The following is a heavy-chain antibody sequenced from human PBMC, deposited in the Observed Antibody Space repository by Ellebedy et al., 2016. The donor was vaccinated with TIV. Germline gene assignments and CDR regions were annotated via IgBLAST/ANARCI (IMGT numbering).Heavy chain of an antibody. D-gene: IGHD5-18*01. J-gene: IGHJ4*02. CDR3: SSHVDTSMTH. CDR2: IKQDGSEK. V-gene: IGHV3-7*01. Sequence: GESLKISCAASGFTFSTYWMSWVRQAPGKGLEWVANIKQDGSEKHYVDSVKGRFTISRDNAKSSLNLQMNSRRLEDTALYYCSSHVDTSMTHWGQGTLVTVSS. CDR1: GFTFSTYW.